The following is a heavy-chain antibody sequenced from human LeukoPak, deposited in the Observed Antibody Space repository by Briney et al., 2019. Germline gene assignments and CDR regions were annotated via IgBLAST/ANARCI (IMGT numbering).Heavy chain of an antibody. CDR3: ARAGCSGGSCYYPLNY. Sequence: GESLKISCKGSGYSFTSYWIGWVRRMPGKGLGWMGIIYPGDSDTRYSPSFQGQVAISADKSISTAYLQWSSLKASDTAMYYCARAGCSGGSCYYPLNYWGQGTLVTVSS. V-gene: IGHV5-51*01. J-gene: IGHJ4*02. CDR1: GYSFTSYW. D-gene: IGHD2-15*01. CDR2: IYPGDSDT.